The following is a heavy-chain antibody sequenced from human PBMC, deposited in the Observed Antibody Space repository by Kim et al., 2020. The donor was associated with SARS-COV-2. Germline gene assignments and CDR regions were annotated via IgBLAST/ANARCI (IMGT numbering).Heavy chain of an antibody. CDR2: INPDTGDT. J-gene: IGHJ3*02. Sequence: ASVKVSCKASGYNFIDYYLHWVRQAPGQGLEWMGWINPDTGDTNYAQKFQGRVTMTRDTSVSTAYMELSRVKSDDTAVYFCTQHYYDRSGFLDTFDIWGQGTMVTVSS. CDR1: GYNFIDYY. D-gene: IGHD3-22*01. V-gene: IGHV1-2*02. CDR3: TQHYYDRSGFLDTFDI.